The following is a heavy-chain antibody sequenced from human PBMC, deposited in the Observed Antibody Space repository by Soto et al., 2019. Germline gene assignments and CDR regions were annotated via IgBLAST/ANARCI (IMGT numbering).Heavy chain of an antibody. D-gene: IGHD3-9*01. J-gene: IGHJ5*02. CDR1: SGSLGDHY. Sequence: SETLSLTCAVFSGSLGDHYWAWIRQSPEKGLEWIGEIHQSGSTDYNPPLKSRLTLSFDTSKNQFSLKVASVTAADTAVYYCARDPYDIFTGYHWFDPWGQGTLVTVSS. CDR2: IHQSGST. CDR3: ARDPYDIFTGYHWFDP. V-gene: IGHV4-34*01.